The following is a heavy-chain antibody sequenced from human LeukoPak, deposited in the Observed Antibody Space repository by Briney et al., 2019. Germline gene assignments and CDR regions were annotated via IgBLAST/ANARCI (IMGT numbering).Heavy chain of an antibody. D-gene: IGHD7-27*01. J-gene: IGHJ4*02. Sequence: GASVKVSCKASGYTFSDYFIHWVRQAPGQGLEWMGWINPNSGGTHYAQKFQGRVTMTRDTSISTAFMELSRLRSDDTAIYYCGRSPNWGSVDYWGQGTLVTVSS. V-gene: IGHV1-2*02. CDR2: INPNSGGT. CDR3: GRSPNWGSVDY. CDR1: GYTFSDYF.